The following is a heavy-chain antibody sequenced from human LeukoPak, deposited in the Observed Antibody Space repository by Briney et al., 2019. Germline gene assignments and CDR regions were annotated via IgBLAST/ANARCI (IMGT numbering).Heavy chain of an antibody. CDR1: DGSISHNY. J-gene: IGHJ6*02. CDR2: IYYSGST. D-gene: IGHD6-19*01. Sequence: PSETLSLTCTVSDGSISHNYWSWIRQPPGKGLEWIGYIYYSGSTNYNPSLKSRVTMSVDTAKKQFSLNLSSVTAADTAVYYCARGRQWPYLYGMDVWGQGTTVTVSS. CDR3: ARGRQWPYLYGMDV. V-gene: IGHV4-59*08.